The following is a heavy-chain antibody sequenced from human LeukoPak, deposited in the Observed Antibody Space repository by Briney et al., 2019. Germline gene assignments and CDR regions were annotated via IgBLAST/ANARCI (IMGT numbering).Heavy chain of an antibody. CDR2: IHNSEST. V-gene: IGHV4-39*01. CDR3: ARQVTFGYAYAYYFDY. J-gene: IGHJ4*02. CDR1: GGSISTSYYY. Sequence: SETLSLTCAVSGGSISTSYYYWGWIRQPPGKGLEWIGNIHNSESTYYNPSLKSRVTISVDTSKNQFSLKLSSVTAADTAVYYCARQVTFGYAYAYYFDYWGQGSLVTVSS. D-gene: IGHD5-18*01.